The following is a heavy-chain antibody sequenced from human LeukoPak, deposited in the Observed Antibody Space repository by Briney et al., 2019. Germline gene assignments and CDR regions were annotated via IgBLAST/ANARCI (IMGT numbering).Heavy chain of an antibody. CDR1: GYTFTSYY. J-gene: IGHJ6*02. D-gene: IGHD3-3*01. V-gene: IGHV1-18*04. CDR2: ISAYNGNT. Sequence: ASVKVSCKASGYTFTSYYMHWVRQAPGQGLEWMGWISAYNGNTNYAQKLQGRVTMTTDTSTSTAYMELRSLRSDDTAVYYCARDDTIFGVVTYYYYYGMDVWGQGTTVTVSS. CDR3: ARDDTIFGVVTYYYYYGMDV.